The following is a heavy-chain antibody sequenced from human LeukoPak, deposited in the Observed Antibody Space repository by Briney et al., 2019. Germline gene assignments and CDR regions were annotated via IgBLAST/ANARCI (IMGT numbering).Heavy chain of an antibody. CDR2: ISSSSSTI. D-gene: IGHD2-15*01. CDR1: GFTFSSYS. J-gene: IGHJ3*02. Sequence: GGSLRLSCAASGFTFSSYSMNWVRQAPGKGLEWVSYISSSSSTIYYADSVKGRFTISRDNAKNSLYLQMNSLRAEDTAVYYCARTEYCSGGSCYYPGAFDIWGQGTMVTVSS. V-gene: IGHV3-48*01. CDR3: ARTEYCSGGSCYYPGAFDI.